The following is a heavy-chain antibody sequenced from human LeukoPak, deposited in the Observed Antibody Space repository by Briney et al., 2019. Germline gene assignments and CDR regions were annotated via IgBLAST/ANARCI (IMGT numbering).Heavy chain of an antibody. CDR2: ISNDGGGT. V-gene: IGHV3-23*01. CDR3: AKGGSSGYFLDL. J-gene: IGHJ5*02. Sequence: PGGSLRLSCAASGFLFNNYGLVWVRQAPGEGLEWVAAISNDGGGTTYADFVKGRFTISRDNSKNTLFLHMNSLRAEDTALYYCAKGGSSGYFLDLWGQGTLVTVSS. D-gene: IGHD3-22*01. CDR1: GFLFNNYG.